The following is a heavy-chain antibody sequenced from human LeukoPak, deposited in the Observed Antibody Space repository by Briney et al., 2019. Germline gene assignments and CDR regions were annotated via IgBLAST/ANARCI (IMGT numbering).Heavy chain of an antibody. V-gene: IGHV3-30*18. CDR2: ISYDGSNK. CDR1: GFTFSSYV. CDR3: AKAKDGNWYFVPFDP. Sequence: GGSLRLSCAASGFTFSSYVMHWVRQAPDKGLEWVAVISYDGSNKYYADSVKGRFTISRDNSKNTLYLQMNSLRAEDTAMYYCAKAKDGNWYFVPFDPWGQGTLVTVSS. D-gene: IGHD2-15*01. J-gene: IGHJ5*02.